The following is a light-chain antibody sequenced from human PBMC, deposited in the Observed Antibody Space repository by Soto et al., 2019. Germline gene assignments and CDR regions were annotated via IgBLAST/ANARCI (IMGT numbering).Light chain of an antibody. V-gene: IGLV2-14*01. CDR2: DVS. Sequence: QSVLTRPVSVSGFPGQSITIFCTGTSSDVGGYNYVSWYQQHPGKAPKFMIYDVSNRPSGVSNRFSGSKSGNTASLTISGLQAEDEADYYCCSYTTSNTRQIVFGTGTKVTVL. J-gene: IGLJ1*01. CDR1: SSDVGGYNY. CDR3: CSYTTSNTRQIV.